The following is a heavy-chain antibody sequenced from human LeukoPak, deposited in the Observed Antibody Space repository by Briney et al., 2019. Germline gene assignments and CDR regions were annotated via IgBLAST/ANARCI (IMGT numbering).Heavy chain of an antibody. CDR2: ISYDGSNK. Sequence: GRSLRLSCAASGFTFSSYAMHWVRQAPGKGLEWVAVISYDGSNKYYADSMKGRFTISRDNSKNTLYLQMNSLRAEDTAVYYCARDRGQWLVQGIDYWGQGTLVTVSS. CDR3: ARDRGQWLVQGIDY. D-gene: IGHD6-19*01. V-gene: IGHV3-30*04. J-gene: IGHJ4*02. CDR1: GFTFSSYA.